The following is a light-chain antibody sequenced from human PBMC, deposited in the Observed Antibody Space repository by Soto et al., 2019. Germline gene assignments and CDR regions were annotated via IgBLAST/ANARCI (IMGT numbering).Light chain of an antibody. V-gene: IGLV2-18*02. J-gene: IGLJ1*01. CDR2: EVN. Sequence: QSALTQPASVSGSPGQSVIISCTGTSSDVGTYNRVSWYQQPPGKAPKLMIFEVNNRPSGVSNRFSGSKSGNTASLTISGLQAEDEAVYYCSSYTSSSTEVFGTGTKVTVL. CDR3: SSYTSSSTEV. CDR1: SSDVGTYNR.